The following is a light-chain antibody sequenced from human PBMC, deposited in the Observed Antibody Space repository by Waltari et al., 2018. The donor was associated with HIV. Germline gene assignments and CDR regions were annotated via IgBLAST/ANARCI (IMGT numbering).Light chain of an antibody. CDR1: QSVISSY. Sequence: EIVLTQSPGTLSLSPGETATPSCRASQSVISSYLAWYQQKPGQAPRLLIYDTASRATGIPDRISGSGSGTVFTLTISRLEPEDFAVYYGHQYGTSPTFGQGTKLEIK. CDR2: DTA. V-gene: IGKV3-20*01. J-gene: IGKJ2*01. CDR3: HQYGTSPT.